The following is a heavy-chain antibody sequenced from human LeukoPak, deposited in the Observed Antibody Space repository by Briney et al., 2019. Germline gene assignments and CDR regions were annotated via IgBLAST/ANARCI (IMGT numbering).Heavy chain of an antibody. CDR1: GFTFSSYA. CDR3: AKELSLGFDY. V-gene: IGHV3-30*04. J-gene: IGHJ4*02. D-gene: IGHD3-16*01. CDR2: ISYDGSNK. Sequence: GRSLRLSCAASGFTFSSYAMHWVRQAPGKGLEWVAVISYDGSNKYYADSVKGRSTISRDNSKNTLYLQMNSLRTEDTALYYCAKELSLGFDYWGQGTLVTVSS.